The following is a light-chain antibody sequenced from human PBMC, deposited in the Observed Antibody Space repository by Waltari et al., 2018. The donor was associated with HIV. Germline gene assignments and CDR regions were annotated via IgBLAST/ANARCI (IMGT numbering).Light chain of an antibody. V-gene: IGLV2-14*01. J-gene: IGLJ1*01. Sequence: QSALTQPASVSGSPGQSITISCTGTSSDVGGYNSVSWYQQHPGKAPNVMISEVSNRPSVFTTRCSGSKSGNTASLTISGLQVDDEADYYCSSYTSSSTLYVFGTGTKVTVL. CDR2: EVS. CDR3: SSYTSSSTLYV. CDR1: SSDVGGYNS.